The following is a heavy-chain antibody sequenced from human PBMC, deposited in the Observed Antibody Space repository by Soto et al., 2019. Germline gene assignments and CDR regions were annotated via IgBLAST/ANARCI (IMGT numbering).Heavy chain of an antibody. CDR1: GFTFSSYG. CDR3: AKDREYCSGGSCYWFDY. D-gene: IGHD2-15*01. J-gene: IGHJ4*02. Sequence: QVQLVESGGGVVQPGRSLRLSCAASGFTFSSYGMHWVRQAPGKGLKWVAVISYDGSNKYYADSVKGRFTISRDNSKNTLYLQMNSLRAEDTAVYYCAKDREYCSGGSCYWFDYWGQGTLVTVSS. V-gene: IGHV3-30*18. CDR2: ISYDGSNK.